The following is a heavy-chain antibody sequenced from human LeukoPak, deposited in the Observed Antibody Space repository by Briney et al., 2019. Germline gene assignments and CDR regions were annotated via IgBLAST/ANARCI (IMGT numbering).Heavy chain of an antibody. CDR1: GFTFSSYA. Sequence: PEGSLRLSCAASGFTFSSYAMHWVRQAPGKGLEWVAVISYDGSNKYYADSVKGRFTISRDNSKNTLYLQMNSLRAEDTAVYYCARADRGSFDYWGQGTLVTVSS. CDR2: ISYDGSNK. J-gene: IGHJ4*02. CDR3: ARADRGSFDY. D-gene: IGHD3-22*01. V-gene: IGHV3-30-3*01.